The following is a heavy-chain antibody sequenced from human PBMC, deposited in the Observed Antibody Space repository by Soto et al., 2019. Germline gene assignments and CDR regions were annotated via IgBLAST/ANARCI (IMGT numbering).Heavy chain of an antibody. CDR3: TSRKREEDWSDGTCYVRW. J-gene: IGHJ1*01. V-gene: IGHV4-39*01. Sequence: QLQLQESGPGLVKPSETLSLSCTVSGASLSTSTNYWGWIRQPPGKGLEWIGSMYFGKSTFYNPSLKSPVTIFVDTATNQFTLNLGSVTAADTGVSYCTSRKREEDWSDGTCYVRWWGQGTLVTVSS. D-gene: IGHD2-2*01. CDR1: GASLSTSTNY. CDR2: MYFGKST.